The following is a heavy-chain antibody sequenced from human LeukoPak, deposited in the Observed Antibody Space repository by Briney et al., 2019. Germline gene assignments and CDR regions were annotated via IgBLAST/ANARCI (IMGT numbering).Heavy chain of an antibody. CDR2: INHSGST. CDR3: AREIYYYGSGNWFDP. V-gene: IGHV4-34*01. J-gene: IGHJ5*02. CDR1: GGSFSGYY. D-gene: IGHD3-10*01. Sequence: PSETLSLTCAVYGGSFSGYYWSWIRQPPGKGLEWIGEINHSGSTNYNPSLKSRVTIPVDTSKNQFSLKLSSVTAADTAVYYCAREIYYYGSGNWFDPWGQGTLVTVSS.